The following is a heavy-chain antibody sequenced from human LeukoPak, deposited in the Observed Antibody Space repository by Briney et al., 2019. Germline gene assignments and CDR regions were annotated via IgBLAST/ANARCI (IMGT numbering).Heavy chain of an antibody. D-gene: IGHD3-22*01. Sequence: SETLSLTCAVSGGSISSGGYSWSWIRQPPGKGLEWIGYIYHSGSTYYNPSLKSRVTISVDRSKNQFSLKLSSVTAADTAVYYCARGVGGPPGSGYSWFDPWGQGTLVTVSS. CDR2: IYHSGST. V-gene: IGHV4-30-2*01. CDR1: GGSISSGGYS. J-gene: IGHJ5*02. CDR3: ARGVGGPPGSGYSWFDP.